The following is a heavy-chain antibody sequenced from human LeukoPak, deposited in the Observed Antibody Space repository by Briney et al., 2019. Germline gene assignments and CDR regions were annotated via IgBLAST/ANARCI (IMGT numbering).Heavy chain of an antibody. CDR1: GGSFSGYY. Sequence: SETLSLTCAVYGGSFSGYYWSWIRQPPGKGLEWIGEINHSGSTNYNPSLKSRVTISVDTSKNQFSLKQSSVTAADTAVYYCARGARGTYYYGSGKTGVNGPSYYMDVWGKGTTVTVSS. J-gene: IGHJ6*03. CDR2: INHSGST. CDR3: ARGARGTYYYGSGKTGVNGPSYYMDV. D-gene: IGHD3-10*01. V-gene: IGHV4-34*01.